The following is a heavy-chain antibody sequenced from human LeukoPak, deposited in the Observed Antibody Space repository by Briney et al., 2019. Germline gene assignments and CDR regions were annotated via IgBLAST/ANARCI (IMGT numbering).Heavy chain of an antibody. CDR1: GFTFSTYT. D-gene: IGHD1-1*01. Sequence: PGGSLRLSCAASGFTFSTYTMNWVRQAPGKGPEWVAKISPDGGVSQYVDSVKDRFTISRDNSKNSLSLHMSSLRVEDTALYFCAKEEFWRFDFWGQGTLVTVS. CDR3: AKEEFWRFDF. V-gene: IGHV3-7*03. CDR2: ISPDGGVS. J-gene: IGHJ4*02.